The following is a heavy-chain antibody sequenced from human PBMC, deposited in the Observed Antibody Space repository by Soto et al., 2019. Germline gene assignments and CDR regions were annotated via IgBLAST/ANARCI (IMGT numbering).Heavy chain of an antibody. Sequence: QVQLVESGGGVVQPWRSLRLSCAASGFTFSSYGMHWVRQAPGKGLEWVAVIWYDGSNKYYADSVKGRFTISRDNSKNTLYLQMNSLRAEDTAVYYCARDRVTMVRGANYGMDVWGQGTTVTVSS. J-gene: IGHJ6*02. V-gene: IGHV3-33*01. CDR2: IWYDGSNK. D-gene: IGHD3-10*01. CDR1: GFTFSSYG. CDR3: ARDRVTMVRGANYGMDV.